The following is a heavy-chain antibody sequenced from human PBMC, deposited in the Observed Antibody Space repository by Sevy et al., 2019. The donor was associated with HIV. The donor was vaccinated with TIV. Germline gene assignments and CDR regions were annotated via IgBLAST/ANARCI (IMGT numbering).Heavy chain of an antibody. J-gene: IGHJ5*02. D-gene: IGHD5-12*01. CDR3: ARAPPVRSGDDSLNWFDP. CDR2: IHYTGSS. CDR1: GGPISSYY. Sequence: SETLSLTCTVSGGPISSYYWSWLRQPPGKGLQYIGYIHYTGSSNYNPSLKSRVTISLDTSKNQFSRKVTSVTAADTAVYYGARAPPVRSGDDSLNWFDPWGQGTLVTVSS. V-gene: IGHV4-59*01.